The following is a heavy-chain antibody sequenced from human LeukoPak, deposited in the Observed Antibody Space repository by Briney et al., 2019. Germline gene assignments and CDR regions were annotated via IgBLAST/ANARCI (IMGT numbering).Heavy chain of an antibody. CDR3: ARVSGSYLSHFDY. J-gene: IGHJ4*02. CDR1: GYSFTSYW. D-gene: IGHD1-26*01. CDR2: IYPGDPDT. Sequence: GESLKISCKGSGYSFTSYWIGWVRQMPGKGLEWMGIIYPGDPDTRYSPSFQGQVTISADKSISTAYLQWSSLEASDTAMYYCARVSGSYLSHFDYWGQGTLVTVSS. V-gene: IGHV5-51*01.